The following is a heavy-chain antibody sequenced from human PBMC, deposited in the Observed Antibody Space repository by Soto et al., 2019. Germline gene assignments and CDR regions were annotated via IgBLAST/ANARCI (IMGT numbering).Heavy chain of an antibody. CDR2: IYSGGST. CDR1: GFTVSSNY. Sequence: EAQLVESGGGLIQPGGSLRLSCAASGFTVSSNYMSWVRQAPGKGLEWVSVIYSGGSTYYADSVKGRFTISRDNSKNTLYLQMNSLRAEDTAVYYCARDRVESGYPEYFQHWGQGTLVTVS. V-gene: IGHV3-53*01. CDR3: ARDRVESGYPEYFQH. J-gene: IGHJ1*01. D-gene: IGHD3-22*01.